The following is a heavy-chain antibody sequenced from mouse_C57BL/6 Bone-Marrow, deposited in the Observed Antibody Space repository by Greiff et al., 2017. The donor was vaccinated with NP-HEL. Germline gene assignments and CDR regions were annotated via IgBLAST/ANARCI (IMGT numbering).Heavy chain of an antibody. Sequence: EVMLVESGAELVRPGASVKLSCTASGFNIKDDYMHWVKQRPEQGLEWIGWIDPENGDTEYASKFQGKATITADTSSNTAYLQLSSLTSEDTAVYYCTTEPDYWGQGTTLTVSS. CDR2: IDPENGDT. CDR1: GFNIKDDY. J-gene: IGHJ2*01. CDR3: TTEPDY. V-gene: IGHV14-4*01.